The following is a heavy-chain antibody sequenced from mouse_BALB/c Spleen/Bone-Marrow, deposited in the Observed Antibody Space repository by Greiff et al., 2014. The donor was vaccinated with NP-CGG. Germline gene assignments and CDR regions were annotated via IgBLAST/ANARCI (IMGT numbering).Heavy chain of an antibody. J-gene: IGHJ4*01. CDR2: IWSGGST. CDR1: GFSLTSYG. V-gene: IGHV2-2*02. D-gene: IGHD2-2*01. Sequence: VQVVESGPGLVQPSQSLSITCTVSGFSLTSYGVHWVCQSPGKGLEWLGVIWSGGSTDYNAAFISRLSISKDNSKNQVFFKMNSLQPNDTAIYYCARKPVYYGYDYAMDYWGQGTSVTVSS. CDR3: ARKPVYYGYDYAMDY.